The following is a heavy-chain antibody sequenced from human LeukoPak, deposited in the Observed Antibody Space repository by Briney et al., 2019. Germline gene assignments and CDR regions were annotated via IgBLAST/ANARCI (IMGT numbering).Heavy chain of an antibody. J-gene: IGHJ4*02. CDR2: VYYSEET. Sequence: SETLSLTCTVSGGSITTYYWSWIRQPPGKGLEWIGHVYYSEETKYNPSPKSRVTLSLDTSKNQFSLNLNSVTAADTAVYYCARGEPSGRPGIGFDYWGQGTLVTVSS. CDR3: ARGEPSGRPGIGFDY. D-gene: IGHD1-26*01. V-gene: IGHV4-59*01. CDR1: GGSITTYY.